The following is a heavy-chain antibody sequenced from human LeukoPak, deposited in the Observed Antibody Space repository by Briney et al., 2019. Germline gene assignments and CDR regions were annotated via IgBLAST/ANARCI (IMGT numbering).Heavy chain of an antibody. Sequence: PSETLSLTCAVYGGSFSGYYWSWIRQPPGKGLEWIGEINHSGSTNYNPSLKSRVTISVDTSKNQFSLKLSSVTAADTAVYYCARGSNWNYVYYYYHMDVWGKGTTVTVSS. CDR1: GGSFSGYY. CDR2: INHSGST. J-gene: IGHJ6*03. CDR3: ARGSNWNYVYYYYHMDV. D-gene: IGHD1-7*01. V-gene: IGHV4-34*01.